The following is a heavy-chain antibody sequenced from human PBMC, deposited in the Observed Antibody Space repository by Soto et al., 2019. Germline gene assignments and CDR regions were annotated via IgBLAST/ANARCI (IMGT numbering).Heavy chain of an antibody. J-gene: IGHJ2*01. Sequence: SETLSLTCTVSGGSISSSSYYWGWIRQPPGKGLEWIGSIYYSGSTYYNPSLKSRVTISVDTSKNQFSLKLSSVTAADTAVYYCARHPSHPTTVTTRRPWWYFDLWGRGTLVTVSS. CDR1: GGSISSSSYY. D-gene: IGHD4-17*01. CDR2: IYYSGST. CDR3: ARHPSHPTTVTTRRPWWYFDL. V-gene: IGHV4-39*01.